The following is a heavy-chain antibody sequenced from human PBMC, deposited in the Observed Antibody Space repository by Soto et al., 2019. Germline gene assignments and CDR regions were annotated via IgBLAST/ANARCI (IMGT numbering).Heavy chain of an antibody. Sequence: EVQLVESGGGLVQPGGSLRLSCAASGFTFSTYWMHWVRHAPGKGLVWVSRINSDGSTTNYADSVKGRFTISRDNAKNTLYLQMNSLRAEDTAVYYCARDAYYGMGVWGQGTTVTVSS. CDR2: INSDGSTT. CDR1: GFTFSTYW. CDR3: ARDAYYGMGV. J-gene: IGHJ6*02. V-gene: IGHV3-74*01.